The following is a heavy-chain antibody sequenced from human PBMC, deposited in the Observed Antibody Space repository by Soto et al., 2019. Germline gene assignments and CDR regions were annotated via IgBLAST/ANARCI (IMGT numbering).Heavy chain of an antibody. CDR1: RFTFSDYG. Sequence: GGSLRLSGAASRFTFSDYGMHWVRQAPGKGLEWVAGISHGATRKSYSDSVKGRFIISRDNSKKMLYLQMNSLRAEDTAVYYCAKDVRDSGYGHYFDYWGQGALVTVSS. CDR2: ISHGATRK. CDR3: AKDVRDSGYGHYFDY. J-gene: IGHJ4*02. D-gene: IGHD5-12*01. V-gene: IGHV3-30*18.